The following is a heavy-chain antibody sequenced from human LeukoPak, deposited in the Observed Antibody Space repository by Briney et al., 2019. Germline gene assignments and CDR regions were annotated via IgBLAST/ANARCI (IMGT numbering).Heavy chain of an antibody. CDR2: IIPIFGTA. Sequence: GASVKVSCEASGGTSSSYAISWVRQAPGQGLEWMGRIIPIFGTANYAQKFQGRVTITTDESTSTAYMELSSLRSEDTAVYYCAISIEVDTAMAETGYYFDYWGQGTLVTVSS. D-gene: IGHD5-18*01. CDR3: AISIEVDTAMAETGYYFDY. J-gene: IGHJ4*02. V-gene: IGHV1-69*05. CDR1: GGTSSSYA.